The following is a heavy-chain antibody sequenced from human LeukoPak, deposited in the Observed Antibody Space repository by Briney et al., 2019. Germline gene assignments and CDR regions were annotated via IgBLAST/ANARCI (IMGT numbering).Heavy chain of an antibody. Sequence: ASVKVSCKASGGTFSSYAISWVRQAPGQGLEWMGGIIPIFGTANYAQKFQGRVTITADESTSTAYMELSSLRSEDTAVYYCAREIYDSSGYYYYFDYWGQGTLVTVSS. CDR3: AREIYDSSGYYYYFDY. CDR1: GGTFSSYA. V-gene: IGHV1-69*13. D-gene: IGHD3-22*01. J-gene: IGHJ4*02. CDR2: IIPIFGTA.